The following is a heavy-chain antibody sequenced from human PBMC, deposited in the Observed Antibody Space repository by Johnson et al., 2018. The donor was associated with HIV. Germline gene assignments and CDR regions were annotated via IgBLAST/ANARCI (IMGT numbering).Heavy chain of an antibody. V-gene: IGHV3-30-3*01. J-gene: IGHJ3*02. Sequence: QMQLVESGGGVVQPGRSLRLSCAASGFTFSSYAMHWVRQAPGKGLEWVAVISYDGSNKYYADSVKGRFTISRDNSKNTLYLQMNSLRAEDTAVDYCSRIGLPYYYGSGSSSHDAFDIWGQGTMVTVSS. CDR1: GFTFSSYA. CDR3: SRIGLPYYYGSGSSSHDAFDI. D-gene: IGHD3-10*01. CDR2: ISYDGSNK.